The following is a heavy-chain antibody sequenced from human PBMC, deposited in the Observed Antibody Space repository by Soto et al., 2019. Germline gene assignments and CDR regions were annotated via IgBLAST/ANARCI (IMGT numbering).Heavy chain of an antibody. D-gene: IGHD7-27*01. CDR3: ASSNWGARWFAP. V-gene: IGHV4-30-2*01. CDR1: GGSISSGGYS. J-gene: IGHJ5*02. Sequence: SETLSLTCAVSGGSISSGGYSWSWIRQPPGKGLEWIGYIYHSGSTYYNPSLKSRVTISVDRSKNQFSLKLSSVTAADTAVYYCASSNWGARWFAPWGQGTLVTVSS. CDR2: IYHSGST.